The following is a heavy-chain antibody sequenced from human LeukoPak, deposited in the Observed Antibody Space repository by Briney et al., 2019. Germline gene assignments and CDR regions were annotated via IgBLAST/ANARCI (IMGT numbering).Heavy chain of an antibody. CDR1: GYSISNGYF. CDR2: IYHSGNT. J-gene: IGHJ4*02. CDR3: ARIYCSSISCYISY. D-gene: IGHD2-2*02. V-gene: IGHV4-38-2*01. Sequence: SETLSLTCAVSGYSISNGYFWGWIRQPPGKGLEWIGSIYHSGNTYYNPSLKSRVTISVDTSKNQFSLKLTSVTAADTAVYYCARIYCSSISCYISYWGQGSLVTVS.